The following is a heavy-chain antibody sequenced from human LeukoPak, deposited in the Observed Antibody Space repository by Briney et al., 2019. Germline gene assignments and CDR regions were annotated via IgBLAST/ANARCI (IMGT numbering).Heavy chain of an antibody. Sequence: ASVKVSCKASGYTFTGYYMHWVRQAPGQGLEWMGWINPNSGGTNYAQKFQGRVTMTRDTSISTAYMELSSLRSEDTAVYYCAREDWNYAPTFDYWGQGTLVTVSS. CDR3: AREDWNYAPTFDY. CDR1: GYTFTGYY. D-gene: IGHD1-7*01. CDR2: INPNSGGT. V-gene: IGHV1-2*02. J-gene: IGHJ4*02.